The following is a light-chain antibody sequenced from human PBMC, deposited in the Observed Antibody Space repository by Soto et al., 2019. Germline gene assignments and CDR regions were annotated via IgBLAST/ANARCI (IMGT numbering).Light chain of an antibody. CDR2: GAS. CDR3: QQDGYSPWT. Sequence: PGAGATLSCRASQSVGSSYLAWYQQKPGQAPRLLIYGASSRATGIPDRFSGSGSGTDFTLTISSLEPEDFAVYYCQQDGYSPWTFGQGTKVETK. J-gene: IGKJ1*01. CDR1: QSVGSSY. V-gene: IGKV3-20*01.